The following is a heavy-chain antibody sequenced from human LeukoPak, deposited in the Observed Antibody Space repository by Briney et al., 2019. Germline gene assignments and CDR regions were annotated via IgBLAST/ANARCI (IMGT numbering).Heavy chain of an antibody. Sequence: GASEKVSCKASGYTFTSYYMHWVRQAPGQGLEWMGIINPSGGSTSYAQKFQGRVTMTRDTSTSTVYMELSSLRSEDTAVYYCARESIAVAGTNYYYGMDVWGQGTTVTVSS. CDR2: INPSGGST. J-gene: IGHJ6*02. CDR1: GYTFTSYY. CDR3: ARESIAVAGTNYYYGMDV. V-gene: IGHV1-46*01. D-gene: IGHD6-19*01.